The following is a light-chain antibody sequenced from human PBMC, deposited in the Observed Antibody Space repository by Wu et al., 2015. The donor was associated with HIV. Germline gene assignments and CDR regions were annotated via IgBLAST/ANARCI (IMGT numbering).Light chain of an antibody. J-gene: IGKJ1*01. V-gene: IGKV3-20*01. CDR2: GAS. Sequence: EIVLTQSPGTLSLSPGERATLSCRASQSVSSSYLAWYQQKVGQAPSLLIYGASRRATGIPDRFSGSGSGTHFTLNISRLEPEDFAVYYCQQYGSSRTFGQGTKVEIK. CDR1: QSVSSSY. CDR3: QQYGSSRT.